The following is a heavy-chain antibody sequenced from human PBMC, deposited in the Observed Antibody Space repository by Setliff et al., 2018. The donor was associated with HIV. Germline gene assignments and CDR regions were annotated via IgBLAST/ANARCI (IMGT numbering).Heavy chain of an antibody. CDR3: VNSGYDGDYYYYYMDV. CDR2: LYDTGRT. J-gene: IGHJ6*03. V-gene: IGHV4-39*01. CDR1: GGSVIKDNFY. Sequence: NPSETLSLTCSVSGGSVIKDNFYWGWIRQAPAKGLEWIGTLYDTGRTYYNPPLKSRVSIFVDTTKNGFSLNLRSVTAADTAVYFCVNSGYDGDYYYYYMDVWGKGTTVTVSS. D-gene: IGHD5-12*01.